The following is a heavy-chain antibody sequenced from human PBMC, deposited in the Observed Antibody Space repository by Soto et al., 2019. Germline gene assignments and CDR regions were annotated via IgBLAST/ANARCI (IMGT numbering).Heavy chain of an antibody. V-gene: IGHV3-21*01. CDR1: GFTFSSYS. Sequence: EVQLVESGGGLVKPGGSLRLSCAASGFTFSSYSMNWVRQAPGKGLEWVSSISSSSSYIYYADSVKGRFTISRDNAKNSLYLQMNSLRAEDTAVYYCAREKGIVGATTGDYWGQGTLVTVSS. J-gene: IGHJ4*02. D-gene: IGHD1-26*01. CDR2: ISSSSSYI. CDR3: AREKGIVGATTGDY.